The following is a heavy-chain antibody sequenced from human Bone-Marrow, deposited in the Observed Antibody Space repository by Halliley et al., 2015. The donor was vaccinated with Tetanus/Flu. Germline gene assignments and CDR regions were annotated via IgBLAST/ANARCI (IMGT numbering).Heavy chain of an antibody. Sequence: TLSLTCTVSGGSLNSGGYYWSWIRQHPGKGLEWIGYMYYSGRTYYNPSLRSRVKISVDTQRQFSLEVNSVTAADTAVYYCARTQYYDKSGLSLFFFDSWGQGTLVTVS. CDR3: ARTQYYDKSGLSLFFFDS. V-gene: IGHV4-31*03. CDR2: MYYSGRT. J-gene: IGHJ4*02. CDR1: GGSLNSGGYY. D-gene: IGHD3-16*01.